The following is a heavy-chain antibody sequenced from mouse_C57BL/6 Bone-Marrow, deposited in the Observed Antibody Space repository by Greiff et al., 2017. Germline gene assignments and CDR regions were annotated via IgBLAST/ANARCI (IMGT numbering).Heavy chain of an antibody. J-gene: IGHJ4*01. V-gene: IGHV5-12*01. CDR2: ISNGGGST. Sequence: EVMLVESGGGLVQPGGSLKLSCAASGFTFSDYYMYWVRQTPEKRLEWVAYISNGGGSTYYPDTVKGRFTISRDNAKNTLYLQMSRLKSEDTAMYYCARHGGYYWGQGTSVTVSS. CDR3: ARHGGYY. CDR1: GFTFSDYY.